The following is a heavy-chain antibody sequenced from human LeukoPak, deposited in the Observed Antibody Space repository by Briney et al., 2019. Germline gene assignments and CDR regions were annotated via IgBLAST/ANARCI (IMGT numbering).Heavy chain of an antibody. CDR3: ARADDYGRWFDP. D-gene: IGHD4-17*01. V-gene: IGHV4-31*03. CDR2: IYYSGST. CDR1: GGSISSGGYY. J-gene: IGHJ5*02. Sequence: PSQTLSLTCTVSGGSISSGGYYWGWIRQHPGTGLEWIGYIYYSGSTYYNPSLKIRVTISVDTSKNQFSLKLSSVTAADTAVYYCARADDYGRWFDPWGQGTLVTVSS.